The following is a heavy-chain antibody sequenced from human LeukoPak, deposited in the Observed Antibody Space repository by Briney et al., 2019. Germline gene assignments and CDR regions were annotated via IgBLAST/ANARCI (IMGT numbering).Heavy chain of an antibody. CDR1: GFTFSSYW. Sequence: GGSLRLSCAASGFTFSSYWMSWVRQAPGKGLEWVANIKQDGSEKYYVDSVKGRFTISRDNAKNSLYPQMNSLGAEDTAVYYCARASVVVIAPEYFQHWGQGTLVTVSS. CDR3: ARASVVVIAPEYFQH. D-gene: IGHD3-22*01. J-gene: IGHJ1*01. V-gene: IGHV3-7*03. CDR2: IKQDGSEK.